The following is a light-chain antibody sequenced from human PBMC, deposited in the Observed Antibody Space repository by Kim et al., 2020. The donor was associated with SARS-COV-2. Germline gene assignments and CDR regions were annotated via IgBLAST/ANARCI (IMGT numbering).Light chain of an antibody. CDR2: PKN. V-gene: IGLV3-19*01. J-gene: IGLJ3*02. CDR3: NSRDSSGNWV. Sequence: SSELTQDPAMSVALGQTVRITCHGDSLRTYYASWYQQKPGQAPVLVIYPKNNRPSGIPDRFSGSSSGNTASLTITGAQAEDDADYYCNSRDSSGNWVFGGGTQLTVL. CDR1: SLRTYY.